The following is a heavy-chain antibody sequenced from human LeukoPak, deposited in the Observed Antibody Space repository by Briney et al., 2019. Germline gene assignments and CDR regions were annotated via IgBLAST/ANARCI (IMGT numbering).Heavy chain of an antibody. CDR3: ARERGRGYFDY. Sequence: LRLSCAASGFIISDHYMDWVRQPPGKGLGWIGYVYHSGSTYYNPSLKSRVTISVDRSKNQFSLKLSSVTAADTAVYYCARERGRGYFDYWGQGTLVTVSS. D-gene: IGHD3-10*01. V-gene: IGHV4-30-2*01. CDR1: GFIISDHY. J-gene: IGHJ4*02. CDR2: VYHSGST.